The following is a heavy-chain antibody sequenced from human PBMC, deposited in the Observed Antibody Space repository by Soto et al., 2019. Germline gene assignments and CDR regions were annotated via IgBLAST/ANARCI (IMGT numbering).Heavy chain of an antibody. V-gene: IGHV1-46*01. CDR2: INPSGGST. D-gene: IGHD3-3*01. CDR3: ARGQSMLIFGVVTQNWFDP. Sequence: ASVKVSCKASGYTFTSYYMHWVRQAPGQGLEWMGIINPSGGSTSYAQKFQGRVTMTRDTSTSTVYMELSSLRSEDTAVYYCARGQSMLIFGVVTQNWFDPCGQGNLVTVSS. J-gene: IGHJ5*02. CDR1: GYTFTSYY.